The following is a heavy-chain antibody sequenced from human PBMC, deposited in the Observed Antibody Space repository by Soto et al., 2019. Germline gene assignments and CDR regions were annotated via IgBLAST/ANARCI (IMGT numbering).Heavy chain of an antibody. CDR3: ARGYQLVFSGYNSFDP. CDR1: GYTFTRYY. Sequence: ASVKVSCKASGYTFTRYYMHWVRQAPGQGLEWMGLINPSGGSTTYAQKFQGRVTMTRDTSTSTVYMELSSLRSEDTAVYYCARGYQLVFSGYNSFDPWGPGTLVTVSS. V-gene: IGHV1-46*01. J-gene: IGHJ5*02. D-gene: IGHD2-2*01. CDR2: INPSGGST.